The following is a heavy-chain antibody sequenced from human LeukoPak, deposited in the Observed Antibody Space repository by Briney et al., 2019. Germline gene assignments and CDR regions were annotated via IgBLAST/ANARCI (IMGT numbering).Heavy chain of an antibody. V-gene: IGHV1-2*02. CDR2: INPNSGGT. D-gene: IGHD5-24*01. CDR1: GYTFTGYY. J-gene: IGHJ4*02. CDR3: ARFLYVEMATMFDY. Sequence: GASVKVPCKASGYTFTGYYMHWVRQAPGQGLEWMGWINPNSGGTNYAQKFQGRVTMTRDTSISTAYMELSRLRSDDTAVYYCARFLYVEMATMFDYWGQGTLVTVSS.